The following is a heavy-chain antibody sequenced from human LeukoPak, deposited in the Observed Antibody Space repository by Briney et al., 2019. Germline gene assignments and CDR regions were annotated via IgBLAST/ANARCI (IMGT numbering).Heavy chain of an antibody. Sequence: GGSLRLSCAASGFTFSSYSMNWVRQAPGKGLEWVSSISSGSSYIYYADSVKGRFTISRDNAKNSLYLQMNSLRAEATAVYYCSRASDSSGYYSYFDHWGQGTLVTVSS. CDR3: SRASDSSGYYSYFDH. CDR1: GFTFSSYS. CDR2: ISSGSSYI. D-gene: IGHD3-22*01. V-gene: IGHV3-21*01. J-gene: IGHJ1*01.